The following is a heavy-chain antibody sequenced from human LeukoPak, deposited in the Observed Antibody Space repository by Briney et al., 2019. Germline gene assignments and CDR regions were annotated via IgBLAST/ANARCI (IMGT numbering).Heavy chain of an antibody. V-gene: IGHV3-30*18. J-gene: IGHJ4*02. CDR2: ISYDGRKT. CDR3: AKDPKPYDILTGYYPD. D-gene: IGHD3-9*01. CDR1: GFSFRSYS. Sequence: GGSLRLSCEASGFSFRSYSMHWVRQAPGKGLDWVAVISYDGRKTYYADSVRGRFTISRDNSKNTLYLQMNSLRPEDTAVYYCAKDPKPYDILTGYYPDWGQGTLVTVSS.